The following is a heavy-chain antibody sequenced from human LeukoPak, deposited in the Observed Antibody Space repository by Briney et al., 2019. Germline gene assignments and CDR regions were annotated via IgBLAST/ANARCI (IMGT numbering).Heavy chain of an antibody. J-gene: IGHJ6*03. D-gene: IGHD3-3*01. CDR2: IYYSGST. CDR1: GGSISSYY. Sequence: SETLSLTCTVSGGSISSYYWSWIRQPPGKGLEWIGYIYYSGSTNYNPSLKSRVTISVDTSKNQFSLKLSSVTAADTAVYYCARGWSGYYPYYYYYMDVWGKGTTVTVSS. V-gene: IGHV4-59*01. CDR3: ARGWSGYYPYYYYYMDV.